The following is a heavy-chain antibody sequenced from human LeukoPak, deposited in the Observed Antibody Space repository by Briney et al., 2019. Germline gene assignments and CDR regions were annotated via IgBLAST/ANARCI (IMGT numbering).Heavy chain of an antibody. CDR3: ATPTAGTWHFDY. CDR2: IKQDGSER. CDR1: GFTFSSYW. V-gene: IGHV3-7*01. Sequence: GGSLRLSCAASGFTFSSYWMNGVRQAPGKGLEGVANIKQDGSERYYVDSVKGRFTISKDNTKNSLYLQMNSLRAEDTAVYYCATPTAGTWHFDYWGQGTLVTVSS. J-gene: IGHJ4*02. D-gene: IGHD1-1*01.